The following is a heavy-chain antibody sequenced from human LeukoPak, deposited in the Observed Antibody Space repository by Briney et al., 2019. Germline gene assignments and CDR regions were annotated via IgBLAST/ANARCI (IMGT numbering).Heavy chain of an antibody. CDR1: GFTFSSYA. J-gene: IGHJ6*04. CDR2: ISGSGGST. V-gene: IGHV3-23*01. Sequence: GGSLRLSCAASGFTFSSYAMSWVRQAPGKGLEWVSAISGSGGSTYYADSVKGRCTISRDNSKNTLYLQMNSRRAEDTAVYYCTSVVVPAEVYYYYGMDVWGKGTTVTVSS. D-gene: IGHD2-2*01. CDR3: TSVVVPAEVYYYYGMDV.